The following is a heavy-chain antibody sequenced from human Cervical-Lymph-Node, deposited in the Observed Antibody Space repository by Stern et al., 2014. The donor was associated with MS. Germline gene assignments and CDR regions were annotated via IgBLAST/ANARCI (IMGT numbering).Heavy chain of an antibody. Sequence: QMQLVQSGGGVVQPGRSLRVSCAASGFTFSSYAMHWVRQAPGKGLEWVAVISSDGSNKYYADSVKGRFIISRDNSKNTLYLQVNSLRAEDTAVYFCARDLGYNPRLIVVVTGVDYWGQGTLVTVSS. CDR3: ARDLGYNPRLIVVVTGVDY. D-gene: IGHD2-21*02. CDR2: ISSDGSNK. J-gene: IGHJ4*02. CDR1: GFTFSSYA. V-gene: IGHV3-30*04.